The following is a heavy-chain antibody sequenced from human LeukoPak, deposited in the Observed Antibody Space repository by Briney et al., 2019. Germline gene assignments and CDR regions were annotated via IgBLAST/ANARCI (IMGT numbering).Heavy chain of an antibody. J-gene: IGHJ4*02. CDR2: VNRDGSST. CDR1: GFTFSDCW. D-gene: IGHD6-13*01. Sequence: GGSLRLSCAASGFTFSDCWMHWVSQAPGKGLVWVSRVNRDGSSTSYADSVKGRFTISRDNAKNTLSLQMNSLRAEDTAVYYCARDRSISAAGDTYWGQGTLVTVSS. V-gene: IGHV3-74*01. CDR3: ARDRSISAAGDTY.